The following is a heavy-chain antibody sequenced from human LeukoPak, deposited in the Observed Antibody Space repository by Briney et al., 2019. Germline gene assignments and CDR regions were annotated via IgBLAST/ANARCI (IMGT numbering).Heavy chain of an antibody. CDR2: MSGSGAST. J-gene: IGHJ6*02. CDR1: GFTLTNYA. V-gene: IGHV3-23*01. Sequence: PGGSLRLSCAASGFTLTNYAMSWVRQAPGKGLEWVSGMSGSGASTYYADSVKGRFTISRDTSKNTLYLQMGSLRVEDTAVHYCAKVVRAGGSHYYGMDVWGQGTTVTVSS. CDR3: AKVVRAGGSHYYGMDV. D-gene: IGHD3-10*01.